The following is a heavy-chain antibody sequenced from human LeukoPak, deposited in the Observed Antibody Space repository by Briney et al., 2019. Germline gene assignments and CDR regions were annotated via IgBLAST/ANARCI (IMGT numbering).Heavy chain of an antibody. CDR2: INSDGSGT. Sequence: QTGGSLRLSRAASGFTFSTYWMHWVRQAPGKGLVWVSRINSDGSGTSYAGSVKGRFTIFRDNAKNTLYLQMNSLRAEDTAVYYCARDTPPAYCGGDCYYTLDIWGQGTMVTVSS. D-gene: IGHD2-21*02. CDR3: ARDTPPAYCGGDCYYTLDI. V-gene: IGHV3-74*01. J-gene: IGHJ3*02. CDR1: GFTFSTYW.